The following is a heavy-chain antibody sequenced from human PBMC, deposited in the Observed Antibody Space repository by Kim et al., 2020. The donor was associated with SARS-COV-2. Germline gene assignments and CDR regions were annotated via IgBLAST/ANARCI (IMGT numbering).Heavy chain of an antibody. CDR2: IYYSGST. Sequence: SETLSLTCTVSGGSISSYYWSWIRQPPGKGLEWIGYIYYSGSTNYNPSLKSRVTISVDTSKNQFSLKLSSVTAADTAVYYCARAGFGESPYYYYGMDVWGQGTTVTVSS. D-gene: IGHD3-10*01. V-gene: IGHV4-59*01. J-gene: IGHJ6*02. CDR3: ARAGFGESPYYYYGMDV. CDR1: GGSISSYY.